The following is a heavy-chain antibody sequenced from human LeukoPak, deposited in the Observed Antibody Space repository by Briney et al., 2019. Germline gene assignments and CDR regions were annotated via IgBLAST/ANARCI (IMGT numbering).Heavy chain of an antibody. J-gene: IGHJ4*02. CDR1: GYTFTGYY. CDR3: ARDRYYYDSSGSHLDY. Sequence: ASVKVSCKASGYTFTGYYMHWVRQAPGQGLEWMGWINPNSGGTNYAQKFQGGVTMTRDTSISTAYMELSRLRSDDTAVYYCARDRYYYDSSGSHLDYWGQGTLVTVSS. CDR2: INPNSGGT. D-gene: IGHD3-22*01. V-gene: IGHV1-2*02.